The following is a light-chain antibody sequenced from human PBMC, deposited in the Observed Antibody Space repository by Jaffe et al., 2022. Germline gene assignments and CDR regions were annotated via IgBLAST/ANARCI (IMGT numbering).Light chain of an antibody. CDR2: YDS. CDR3: QVWDSDSDHVV. Sequence: SYVLTQPPSVSVAPGKTASITCGGTDIGSRSVHWYQQKPGQAPVMVIYYDSDRASGIPERFSGSNSGNTATLTISWVEAGDEADYYCQVWDSDSDHVVFGGGTKLTVL. CDR1: DIGSRS. V-gene: IGLV3-21*04. J-gene: IGLJ2*01.